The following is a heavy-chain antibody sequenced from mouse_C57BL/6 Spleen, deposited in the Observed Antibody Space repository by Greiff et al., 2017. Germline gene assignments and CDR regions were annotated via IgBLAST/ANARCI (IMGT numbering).Heavy chain of an antibody. CDR2: ISSGGSYT. V-gene: IGHV5-6*01. CDR1: GFTFSSYG. D-gene: IGHD2-3*01. CDR3: ARQSDGSFAY. J-gene: IGHJ3*01. Sequence: EVQLVESGVDLVKPGGSLKLSCAASGFTFSSYGMSWVRQTPDKRLEWVATISSGGSYTYYPDSVKGRFTFSRDNAKNTLYLQMSSLKSEDTAMYYCARQSDGSFAYWGQGTLVTVSA.